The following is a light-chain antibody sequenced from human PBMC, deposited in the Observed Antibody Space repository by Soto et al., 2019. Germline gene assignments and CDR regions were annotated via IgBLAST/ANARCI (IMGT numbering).Light chain of an antibody. CDR2: GAS. V-gene: IGKV3-20*01. CDR1: QSVARTY. CDR3: QQYGSSLYT. Sequence: EIVLTQSPGTLSLSPGERVILSCRASQSVARTYLTWYQQKPGQAPRLLIYGASRRATGIPDRFSGSGSGTDISLTISRLEPEDFAVYYCQQYGSSLYTFGQGTKLDIK. J-gene: IGKJ2*01.